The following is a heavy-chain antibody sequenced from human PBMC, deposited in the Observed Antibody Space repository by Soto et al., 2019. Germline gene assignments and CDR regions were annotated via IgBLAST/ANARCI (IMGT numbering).Heavy chain of an antibody. D-gene: IGHD3-9*01. J-gene: IGHJ4*02. Sequence: PGGSLRRSCAASGFTFSSYAMHWVRQAPGEGLEWVAVISYDGSNKYYADSVKGRFTISRDNSKNTLYLQMNSRRAEDTAVYYCASTPLPLLRYFDWLVEYYFDYWGQGTLVTVSS. CDR1: GFTFSSYA. CDR2: ISYDGSNK. V-gene: IGHV3-30-3*01. CDR3: ASTPLPLLRYFDWLVEYYFDY.